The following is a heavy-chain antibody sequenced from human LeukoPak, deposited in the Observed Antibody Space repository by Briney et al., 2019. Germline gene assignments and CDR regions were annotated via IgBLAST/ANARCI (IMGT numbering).Heavy chain of an antibody. V-gene: IGHV1-69*13. CDR2: IIPIFGTA. J-gene: IGHJ3*02. Sequence: ASVKVSCKASGGTFSSYAVSWVRQAPGQGLEWMGGIIPIFGTANYAQKFQGRVTITADESTSTAYMELSSLRSEDTAVYYCARKYYDILTGYYLNAFDIWGQGTMATVSS. D-gene: IGHD3-9*01. CDR1: GGTFSSYA. CDR3: ARKYYDILTGYYLNAFDI.